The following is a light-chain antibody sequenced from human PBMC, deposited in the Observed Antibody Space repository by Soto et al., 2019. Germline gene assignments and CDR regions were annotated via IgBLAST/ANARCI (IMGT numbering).Light chain of an antibody. J-gene: IGLJ3*02. Sequence: QSALTQPPSASGSPGQSVTISCTGTSSAVGAYNYVSWYQQHAGKAPKLVIDEVTKRPSGVPDRFSGSKSANTASLTVSGLQFEDEAHDHSSPCESCHPWVFGEG. CDR2: EVT. V-gene: IGLV2-8*01. CDR3: SPCESCHPWV. CDR1: SSAVGAYNY.